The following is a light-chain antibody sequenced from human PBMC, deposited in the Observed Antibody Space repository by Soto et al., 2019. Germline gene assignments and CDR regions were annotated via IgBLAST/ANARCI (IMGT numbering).Light chain of an antibody. CDR3: QQRCNWPPVT. CDR1: QSVSGC. Sequence: EVVLTQSPATLSVSPGDRATLSCRASQSVSGCLAWYQQKPGQAPRLLIFDASNRATGIPARFSGSGSGTDFTLTISSLEPEDFAIYYCQQRCNWPPVTFGGGTKVDIK. CDR2: DAS. J-gene: IGKJ4*01. V-gene: IGKV3-11*01.